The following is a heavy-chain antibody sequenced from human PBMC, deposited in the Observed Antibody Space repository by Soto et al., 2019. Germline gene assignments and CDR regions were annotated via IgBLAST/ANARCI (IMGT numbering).Heavy chain of an antibody. CDR2: IFNSGTT. J-gene: IGHJ4*02. D-gene: IGHD1-26*01. V-gene: IGHV4-31*02. Sequence: QVQLQESGPGLVKPSQTLSLTCSVSGASTVSHYHWTWIRQPPGKGLEWMGYIFNSGTTFYNPSLTIRLSISMHTSGNHFSLELRSVTAADTAVYYCALALGPTTGLDYWGQGTLVTVSS. CDR3: ALALGPTTGLDY. CDR1: GASTVSHYH.